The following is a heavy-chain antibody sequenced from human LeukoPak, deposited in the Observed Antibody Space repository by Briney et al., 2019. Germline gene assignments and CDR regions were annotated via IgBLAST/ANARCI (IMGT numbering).Heavy chain of an antibody. D-gene: IGHD6-19*01. J-gene: IGHJ6*03. CDR1: GFTFSSYA. CDR2: IKQDGGMK. V-gene: IGHV3-7*01. Sequence: QTGGSLRLSGAASGFTFSSYAMNWVRQAPGKGLEWVASIKQDGGMKYYVESVKGRFTISRDNAKNSLYLQMDSLRAEDTAVYYCATWVAVNSYYYMDVWGKGTTATVSS. CDR3: ATWVAVNSYYYMDV.